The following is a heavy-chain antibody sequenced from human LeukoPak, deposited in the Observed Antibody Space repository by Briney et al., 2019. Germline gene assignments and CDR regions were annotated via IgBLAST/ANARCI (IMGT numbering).Heavy chain of an antibody. CDR2: IIPIFGTA. J-gene: IGHJ5*02. CDR3: ARLGSNYYGSGSYYTWRGSWFDP. Sequence: ASVKVSCKASGGTFSSYAISWVRQAPGQGLEWVGGIIPIFGTANYAQKFQGRVTITADESTSTAYMELSSLRSDDTAVYYCARLGSNYYGSGSYYTWRGSWFDPWGQGTLVTVSS. V-gene: IGHV1-69*01. D-gene: IGHD3-10*01. CDR1: GGTFSSYA.